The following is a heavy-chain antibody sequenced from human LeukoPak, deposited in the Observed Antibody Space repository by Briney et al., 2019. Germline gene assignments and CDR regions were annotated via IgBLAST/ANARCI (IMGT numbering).Heavy chain of an antibody. Sequence: SETRSLACTVDGGSISSSCYDWGWIRQPPGKGLEWIGSTDYTGSIYYNLSLKRRLPISVDTSKNQYSLKLRSVTAADTAVYYCAGATNGYWGQGTLVTVSS. CDR2: TDYTGSI. CDR3: AGATNGY. J-gene: IGHJ4*02. D-gene: IGHD1-26*01. CDR1: GGSISSSCYD. V-gene: IGHV4-39*01.